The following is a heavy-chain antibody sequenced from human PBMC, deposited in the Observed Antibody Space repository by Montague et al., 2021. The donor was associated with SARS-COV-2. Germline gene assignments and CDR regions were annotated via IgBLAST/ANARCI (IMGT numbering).Heavy chain of an antibody. D-gene: IGHD4-11*01. CDR2: IYYNGST. J-gene: IGHJ6*02. Sequence: SETLSLTCSVSGDSISNYSWSWIRQSPGKGLEWIGYIYYNGSTNYNPSLTSRVTISVDTSKNQVSLKLTSVTAADAAVYYCARRLRVTTVTSHMYHYAMDVWGQGTTVTVSS. V-gene: IGHV4-59*08. CDR3: ARRLRVTTVTSHMYHYAMDV. CDR1: GDSISNYS.